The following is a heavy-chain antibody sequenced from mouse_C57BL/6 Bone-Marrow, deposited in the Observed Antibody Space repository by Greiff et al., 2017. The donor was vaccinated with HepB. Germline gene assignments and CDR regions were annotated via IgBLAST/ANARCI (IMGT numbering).Heavy chain of an antibody. CDR2: IDPNSGGT. D-gene: IGHD1-1*01. V-gene: IGHV1-72*01. J-gene: IGHJ1*03. CDR1: GYTFTSYW. Sequence: QVQLQQPGAELVKPGASVKLSCKASGYTFTSYWMHWVKQRPGRGLEWIGRIDPNSGGTKYNEKFKSKATLTVDKPSSTAYMQLSSLTSEDSAVYYCARTLTTVVEDWYFDVWGTGTTLTVSS. CDR3: ARTLTTVVEDWYFDV.